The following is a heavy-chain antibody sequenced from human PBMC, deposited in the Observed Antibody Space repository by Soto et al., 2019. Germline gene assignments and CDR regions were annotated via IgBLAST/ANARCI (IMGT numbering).Heavy chain of an antibody. CDR2: IYPGDSDT. Sequence: KVSCKASGGTFSSYAISWVRQAPGQGLEWMGIIYPGDSDTRYSPSFQGQVTISADKSISTAYLQWSSLKASDTAMYYCARHSTANDGMDVWGQGTTVTVSS. J-gene: IGHJ6*02. CDR1: GGTFSSYA. V-gene: IGHV5-51*01. D-gene: IGHD5-18*01. CDR3: ARHSTANDGMDV.